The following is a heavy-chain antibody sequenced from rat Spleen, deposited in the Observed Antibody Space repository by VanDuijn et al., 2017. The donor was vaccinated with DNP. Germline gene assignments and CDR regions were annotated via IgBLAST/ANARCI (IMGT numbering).Heavy chain of an antibody. CDR2: ITMGGGRT. Sequence: EVQLVESGGGLVQPGRSLKLSCAASGFTFSNYGMAWVRQAPRTGLEWVASITMGGGRTYYRDSVKGRFTISRDNAENTQYLQMDSLRSEDTATYYCARHGAISAPLDYWGQGVMVTVSS. J-gene: IGHJ2*01. D-gene: IGHD1-2*01. V-gene: IGHV5S13*01. CDR1: GFTFSNYG. CDR3: ARHGAISAPLDY.